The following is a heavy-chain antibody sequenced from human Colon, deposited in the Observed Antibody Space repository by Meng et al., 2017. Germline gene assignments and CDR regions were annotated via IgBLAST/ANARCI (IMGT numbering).Heavy chain of an antibody. D-gene: IGHD6-19*01. V-gene: IGHV3-7*01. Sequence: GESLKISCAASGFTFSSYWMSWVRQAPGKGPEWVANIKQDGSEKYYVDSVKGRFTISRDNAKNSLYLQMNSLRAEDTAVYYCAREDSSGWYDYWGQGTLVTVSS. CDR3: AREDSSGWYDY. J-gene: IGHJ4*02. CDR2: IKQDGSEK. CDR1: GFTFSSYW.